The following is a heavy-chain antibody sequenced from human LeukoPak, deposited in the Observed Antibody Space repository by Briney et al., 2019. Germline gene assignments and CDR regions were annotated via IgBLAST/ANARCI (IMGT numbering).Heavy chain of an antibody. CDR2: IYYSGST. D-gene: IGHD1-26*01. V-gene: IGHV4-59*01. Sequence: SETLSHTCTVSGGSISSYYWSWIRQPPGKGLEWIGYIYYSGSTNYNPSLKSRVTISVDTSKNQFSLKLSSVTAADTAVYYCARGGGSYIDYFDYWGQGTLVTVSS. J-gene: IGHJ4*02. CDR3: ARGGGSYIDYFDY. CDR1: GGSISSYY.